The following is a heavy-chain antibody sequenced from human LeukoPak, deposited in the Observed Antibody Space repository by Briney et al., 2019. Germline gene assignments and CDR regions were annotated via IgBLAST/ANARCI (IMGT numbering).Heavy chain of an antibody. Sequence: SETLSLTCTVSGGSISGSSYYWGWIRQPPGKGLEWIGSIYYSGSTYYNPSLKSRVTISVDTSKNQFSLKLSSVTAADTAVYYCASLYQLLPFDYWGQGTLVTVSS. D-gene: IGHD2-2*01. J-gene: IGHJ4*02. CDR2: IYYSGST. CDR3: ASLYQLLPFDY. V-gene: IGHV4-39*01. CDR1: GGSISGSSYY.